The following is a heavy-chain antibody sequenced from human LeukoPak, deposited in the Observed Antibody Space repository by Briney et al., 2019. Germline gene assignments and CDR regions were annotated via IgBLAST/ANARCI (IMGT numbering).Heavy chain of an antibody. CDR3: ARQRYFDWLLDWFDP. V-gene: IGHV4-39*01. Sequence: SETLSLTCTVSGGSFSSTSHYWGWIRQPPGTGLEWIGSIYYTGITYYNPSLKSRATISVDTSKNQFSLKLSSVTAADTAVYYCARQRYFDWLLDWFDPWGQGTLVTVSS. CDR2: IYYTGIT. D-gene: IGHD3-9*01. J-gene: IGHJ5*02. CDR1: GGSFSSTSHY.